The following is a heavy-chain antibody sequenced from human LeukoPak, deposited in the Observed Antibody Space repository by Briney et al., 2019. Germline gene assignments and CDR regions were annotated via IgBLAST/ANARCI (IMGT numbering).Heavy chain of an antibody. V-gene: IGHV1-8*01. D-gene: IGHD6-13*01. Sequence: ASVKVSCKASGYTFTRYDINWVRQATGQGLEWMGWMNPNSGNTGYAQKFQGRVTMTRNTSISTAYMELSSLRSEDTAVYYCARGLPNSWSRRKNWFDPWGQGTLVTVSS. J-gene: IGHJ5*02. CDR2: MNPNSGNT. CDR3: ARGLPNSWSRRKNWFDP. CDR1: GYTFTRYD.